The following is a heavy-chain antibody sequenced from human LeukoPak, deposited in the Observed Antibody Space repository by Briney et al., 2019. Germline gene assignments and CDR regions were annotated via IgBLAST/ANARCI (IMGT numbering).Heavy chain of an antibody. D-gene: IGHD3-9*01. V-gene: IGHV4-61*01. CDR2: IYYTGSGSA. Sequence: SETLSLTCTVSGGSVSSGSYYWSWIRQPPGKGLEWIASIYYTGSGSAKYNPSLKSRVSILVDTSQNQFSLKLTSVTAADTAVYYCARVSSWDYDMLTGSNNLYYFDYWGQGTLVTISS. J-gene: IGHJ4*02. CDR1: GGSVSSGSYY. CDR3: ARVSSWDYDMLTGSNNLYYFDY.